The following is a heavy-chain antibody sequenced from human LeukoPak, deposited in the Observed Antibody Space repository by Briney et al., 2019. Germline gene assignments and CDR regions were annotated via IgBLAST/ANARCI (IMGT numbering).Heavy chain of an antibody. D-gene: IGHD2-15*01. CDR3: ASPSGASTS. CDR1: GASISSGTW. CDR2: IFHSGST. J-gene: IGHJ4*02. V-gene: IGHV4-4*02. Sequence: SETLSLTCAVSGASISSGTWWSWVRQPPEKGLVWLGDIFHSGSTHYNPSLKSRVTMSVDKSKNQFSLRLTSLTAADTAVYYCASPSGASTSWGQGTLVTVSS.